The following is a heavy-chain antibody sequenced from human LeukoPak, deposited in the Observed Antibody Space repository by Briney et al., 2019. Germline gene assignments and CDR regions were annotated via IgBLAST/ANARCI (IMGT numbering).Heavy chain of an antibody. CDR2: IYYSGST. J-gene: IGHJ5*02. D-gene: IGHD5-24*01. Sequence: SDTLSLTCTVSGGSISSYYWSWIRQPPGKGLEWIGYIYYSGSTNYNPSLKSRVTISVDTSKNQFSLKLSSVTAADTAVYYCARWGREGNWFDPWGQGTLVTVSS. CDR3: ARWGREGNWFDP. CDR1: GGSISSYY. V-gene: IGHV4-59*07.